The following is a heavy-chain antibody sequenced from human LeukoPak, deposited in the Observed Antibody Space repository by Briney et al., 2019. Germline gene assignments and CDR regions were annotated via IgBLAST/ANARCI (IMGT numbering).Heavy chain of an antibody. D-gene: IGHD1-1*01. J-gene: IGHJ3*02. Sequence: GGSLRLSCAASGFTFTRYSMTWVRQAPGKGLEWVSYISSSSSTIHYADSVKGRFTISRDNAKNSLYLQMNSLRAEDTAVYYCARDLRDYNWNDVRAFDIWGQGTMVTVSS. CDR1: GFTFTRYS. CDR2: ISSSSSTI. CDR3: ARDLRDYNWNDVRAFDI. V-gene: IGHV3-48*04.